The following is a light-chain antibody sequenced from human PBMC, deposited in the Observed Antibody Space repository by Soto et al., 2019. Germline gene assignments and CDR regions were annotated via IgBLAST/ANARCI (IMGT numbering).Light chain of an antibody. CDR1: QSVRSY. CDR2: DAS. Sequence: EIVLTQSPATLSLSPGERATLSCRASQSVRSYLAWYQHKHGQAPRLLIYDASNRATGIPARFSGSGSGTDFTLTISSLQPEDFATYSCQQSYTTPHTFGQGTKVEI. J-gene: IGKJ2*01. V-gene: IGKV3-11*01. CDR3: QQSYTTPHT.